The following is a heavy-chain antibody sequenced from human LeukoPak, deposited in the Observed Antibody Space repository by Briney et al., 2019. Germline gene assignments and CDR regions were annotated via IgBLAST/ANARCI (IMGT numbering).Heavy chain of an antibody. CDR1: GYTFTGYY. D-gene: IGHD1-1*01. CDR2: INPNSGGT. J-gene: IGHJ5*02. Sequence: ASVKVSCKASGYTFTGYYIHWVRQAPGQGLEWMGWINPNSGGTNYAQKFQGRVTMTRDTSISTAYMELSRLRSDDTAVYYCARVSGTTHNWFDPWGQGTLVTVSS. V-gene: IGHV1-2*02. CDR3: ARVSGTTHNWFDP.